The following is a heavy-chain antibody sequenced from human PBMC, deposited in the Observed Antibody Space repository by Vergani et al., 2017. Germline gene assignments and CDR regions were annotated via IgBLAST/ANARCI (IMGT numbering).Heavy chain of an antibody. CDR1: GGTFSSYA. CDR3: ARDLGGWLGLSY. D-gene: IGHD6-19*01. J-gene: IGHJ4*02. Sequence: QVQLVQSGAEVKKPGSSVKVSCKTSGGTFSSYAITWVRQAPGQGLEWVGRIIPIFGTANYAQKFQGRVTITADKSTSTAYMELSSLRSEDTAVYYCARDLGGWLGLSYWGQGTLVTVSS. V-gene: IGHV1-69*14. CDR2: IIPIFGTA.